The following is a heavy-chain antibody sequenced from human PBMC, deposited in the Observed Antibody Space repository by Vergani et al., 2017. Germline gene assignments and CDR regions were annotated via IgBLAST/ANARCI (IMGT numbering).Heavy chain of an antibody. Sequence: VQLVESGGGLVKPGGSLRLSCAASGFTFSSYSMNWVRQAPGKGLEWVSSISSSSSYIYYADSVKGRFTISRDNAKNSLYLQMNSLRAEDTAVYYCARVKVGATSFDYWGQGTLVTVSS. CDR3: ARVKVGATSFDY. V-gene: IGHV3-21*01. CDR2: ISSSSSYI. J-gene: IGHJ4*02. CDR1: GFTFSSYS. D-gene: IGHD1-26*01.